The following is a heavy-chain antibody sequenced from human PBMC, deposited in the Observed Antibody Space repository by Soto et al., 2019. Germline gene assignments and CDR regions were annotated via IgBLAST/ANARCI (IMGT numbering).Heavy chain of an antibody. D-gene: IGHD6-6*01. V-gene: IGHV4-34*01. J-gene: IGHJ3*02. Sequence: SETLSLTCAVYGGSFSGYYWSWIRQPPGKGLEWIGEINHSGSTNYNPSLKSRVTISVDTSKNQFSLKLSSVTAADTAVYYCARGSGSSSSYDIWGQGTMVTV. CDR2: INHSGST. CDR3: ARGSGSSSSYDI. CDR1: GGSFSGYY.